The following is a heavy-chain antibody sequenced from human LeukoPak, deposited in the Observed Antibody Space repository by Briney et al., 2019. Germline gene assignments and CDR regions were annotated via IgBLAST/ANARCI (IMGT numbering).Heavy chain of an antibody. CDR3: ARAIYYGSGSYYRPDWFDP. D-gene: IGHD3-10*01. J-gene: IGHJ5*02. CDR1: GYTFTSYG. V-gene: IGHV1-18*04. CDR2: ISAYNGNT. Sequence: ASVKVSCKASGYTFTSYGISWVRQAPGQGLEWMGWISAYNGNTNYAQKLQGRVTMTTDTSTSTAYMELRSLRSDDTAVCYCARAIYYGSGSYYRPDWFDPWGQGTLVTVSS.